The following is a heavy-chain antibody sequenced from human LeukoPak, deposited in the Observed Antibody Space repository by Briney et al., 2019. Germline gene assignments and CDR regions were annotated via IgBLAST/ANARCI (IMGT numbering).Heavy chain of an antibody. D-gene: IGHD1-1*01. CDR2: ISSSSSYI. Sequence: PGGSLRLSCAASGFTFSSYSMTWVRQAPGKGLEWVSSISSSSSYIYYADSVKGRFTISRDNAKNSLYLQMNSLRAEDTAVYYCARDAESVQLERLIYLEPQNWYYFDYWGQGTLATVSS. CDR1: GFTFSSYS. CDR3: ARDAESVQLERLIYLEPQNWYYFDY. V-gene: IGHV3-21*01. J-gene: IGHJ4*02.